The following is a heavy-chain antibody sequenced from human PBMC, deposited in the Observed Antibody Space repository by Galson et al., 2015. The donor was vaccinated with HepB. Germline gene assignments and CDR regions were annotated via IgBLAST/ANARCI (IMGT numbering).Heavy chain of an antibody. D-gene: IGHD6-19*01. CDR2: IYDSGST. Sequence: ETLSLTCTVSGDSISSYYWSWLRQPPGKGLEWIGYIYDSGSTNYNPSLKSRVTISVDTSTNQFSLKLRSVTAADTALYYCAREAKSSGWFSAFDIWGQGTMVTVSS. CDR1: GDSISSYY. V-gene: IGHV4-59*01. J-gene: IGHJ3*02. CDR3: AREAKSSGWFSAFDI.